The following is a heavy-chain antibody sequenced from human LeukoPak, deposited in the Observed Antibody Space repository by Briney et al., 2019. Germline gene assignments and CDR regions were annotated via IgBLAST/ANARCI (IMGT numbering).Heavy chain of an antibody. CDR1: GFTFRTYA. D-gene: IGHD6-19*01. J-gene: IGHJ2*01. V-gene: IGHV3-74*01. Sequence: GGSLRLSCAASGFTFRTYAMSWVRQAPGKGLVWVSCLNNDGSSIRYADSVRGRFTISRDNAKNTLYLQMNSLRAEDTAVYYCAKTDIAVKDWYFDLWCRGTLVTVSS. CDR2: LNNDGSSI. CDR3: AKTDIAVKDWYFDL.